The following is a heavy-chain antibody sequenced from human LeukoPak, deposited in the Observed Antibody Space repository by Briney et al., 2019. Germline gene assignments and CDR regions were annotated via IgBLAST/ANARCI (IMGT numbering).Heavy chain of an antibody. D-gene: IGHD4-17*01. CDR3: ARHHYGDYGGGEY. CDR1: GYTFTGYY. J-gene: IGHJ4*02. CDR2: INPNSGGT. V-gene: IGHV1-2*02. Sequence: ASVKVSCKASGYTFTGYYMRWVRQAPGQGLEWMGWINPNSGGTNYAQKFQGRVTMTRDTSISTAYMELSRLRSDDTAVYYCARHHYGDYGGGEYWGQGTLVTVSS.